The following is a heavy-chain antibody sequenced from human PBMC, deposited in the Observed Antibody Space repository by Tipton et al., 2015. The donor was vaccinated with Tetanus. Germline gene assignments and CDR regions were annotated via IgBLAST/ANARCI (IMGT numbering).Heavy chain of an antibody. V-gene: IGHV3-23*03. D-gene: IGHD6-13*01. Sequence: SLRLSCAASGFTFSSYAMSWVRQAPGKGLEWVSLIYSGGTRTYYVDSVEGRSTISRDNSKNTLYLQMNSLRAEDTAVYYCAKETPQQAFDIWGQGTMVTVSS. CDR3: AKETPQQAFDI. CDR2: IYSGGTRT. J-gene: IGHJ3*02. CDR1: GFTFSSYA.